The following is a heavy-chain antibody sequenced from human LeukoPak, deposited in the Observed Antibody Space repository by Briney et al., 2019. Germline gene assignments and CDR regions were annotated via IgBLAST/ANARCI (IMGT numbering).Heavy chain of an antibody. CDR3: ARTPMVAPDY. CDR2: IHYSGST. D-gene: IGHD4/OR15-4a*01. CDR1: GGSISSSSYY. Sequence: SETLSLTCTVSGGSISSSSYYWGWLRQPPGKGLEWIGSIHYSGSTYYNPSLKSRDTISVDTSKNQFSLKLSSVTAADTAVYYCARTPMVAPDYWGQGTLVTVSS. V-gene: IGHV4-39*01. J-gene: IGHJ4*02.